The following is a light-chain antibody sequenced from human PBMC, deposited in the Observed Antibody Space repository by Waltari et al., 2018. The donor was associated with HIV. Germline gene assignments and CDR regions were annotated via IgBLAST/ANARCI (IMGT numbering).Light chain of an antibody. J-gene: IGLJ2*01. CDR3: QSYDRRLSASL. CDR1: SSNLRAGYD. CDR2: ANT. Sequence: QSVLTQPPSVSGAPGQGVTVSCTGTSSNLRAGYDVEWYQQVPGTAPKGLIYANTNRPSGGSDLFAASQAGTSASLAITGLQAEDEADYDCQSYDRRLSASLFGGGTTLTVL. V-gene: IGLV1-40*01.